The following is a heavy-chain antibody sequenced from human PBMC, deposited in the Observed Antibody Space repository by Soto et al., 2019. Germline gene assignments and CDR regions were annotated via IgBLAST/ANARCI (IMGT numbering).Heavy chain of an antibody. V-gene: IGHV3-21*01. D-gene: IGHD6-6*01. CDR2: ISSSSSYI. CDR3: ARVGSGGAARNLDGGDYYGMDV. CDR1: GFTFSSYS. J-gene: IGHJ6*02. Sequence: EVQLVESGGGLVKPGGSLRLSCAASGFTFSSYSMNWVRQAPGKGLEWVSSISSSSSYIYYADSVKGRFTISRDNAKNSLYLQMNSLRAEDTAVYYCARVGSGGAARNLDGGDYYGMDVWGQGTTVTVSS.